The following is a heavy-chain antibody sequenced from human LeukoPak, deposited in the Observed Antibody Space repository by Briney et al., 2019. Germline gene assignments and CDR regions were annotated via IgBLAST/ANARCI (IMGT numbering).Heavy chain of an antibody. D-gene: IGHD3-22*01. CDR2: ISGSGGST. V-gene: IGHV3-23*01. CDR3: AKDLSRGYYDSSGYPDY. Sequence: PGGSLRLSCAASGFTFSSYGMSWVRQAPGKGLEWVSAISGSGGSTYYADSVKGRFTISRDNSKNTLYLQMNSLRAEDTAVYYCAKDLSRGYYDSSGYPDYWGQGTLVTVSS. CDR1: GFTFSSYG. J-gene: IGHJ4*02.